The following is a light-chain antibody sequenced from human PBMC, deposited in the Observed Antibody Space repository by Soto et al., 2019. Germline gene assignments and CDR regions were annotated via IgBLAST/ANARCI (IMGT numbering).Light chain of an antibody. V-gene: IGKV4-1*01. CDR3: QXXYTTPYT. J-gene: IGKJ2*01. CDR2: WAS. CDR1: QXXXYXXXXKXX. Sequence: DIVMTQSPDSLAVSLGXXXXXXXXXXQXXXYXXXXKXXLTWYQQRPGQPPKLLIYWASTRESGVPDRFSGSGSGTDFTLTISSLQAEXVAVXYCQXXYTTPYTFGQGTKLEIK.